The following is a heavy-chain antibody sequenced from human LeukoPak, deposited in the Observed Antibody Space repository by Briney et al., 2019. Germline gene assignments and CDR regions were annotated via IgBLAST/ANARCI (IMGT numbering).Heavy chain of an antibody. CDR2: ISGSGGNT. J-gene: IGHJ3*02. V-gene: IGHV3-23*01. CDR3: AKDRMSTAYAFDI. D-gene: IGHD2-15*01. CDR1: GFTFSNYD. Sequence: GGSLRLSCAASGFTFSNYDMTWVHQAPGKGLKWVSVISGSGGNTYYADSVKGRFTISRDNSKNTLYLQMNSLRGEDTAIYYCAKDRMSTAYAFDIWGQGTMVTVSS.